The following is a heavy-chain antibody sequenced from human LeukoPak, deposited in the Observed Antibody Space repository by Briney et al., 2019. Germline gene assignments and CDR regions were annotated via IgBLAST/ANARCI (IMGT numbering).Heavy chain of an antibody. D-gene: IGHD5-12*01. V-gene: IGHV1-2*02. CDR2: ISPNSGGT. CDR1: GYTFTAYY. CDR3: ARGRAQNEDQWLLQGY. Sequence: ASVKVSCKASGYTFTAYYIHWVRQAPGQGLEWMGWISPNSGGTNYAQKFQGRVTVTRDTSISTAYMELSGLLSDDTAVYYCARGRAQNEDQWLLQGYWGQGTLVTISS. J-gene: IGHJ4*02.